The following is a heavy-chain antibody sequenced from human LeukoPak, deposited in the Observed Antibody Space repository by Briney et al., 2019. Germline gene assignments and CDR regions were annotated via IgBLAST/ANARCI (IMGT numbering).Heavy chain of an antibody. V-gene: IGHV1-18*01. Sequence: GASVKVSCKASGYTFTSYGINWVRQAPGQGLEWMGWISAYNGNTNYAQKFQGRVTMTTDTSTSTAYMELRSLRSDDTAVYYCARDGSGYYDNHGAFDIWGQGTMVTVSS. CDR1: GYTFTSYG. CDR3: ARDGSGYYDNHGAFDI. D-gene: IGHD3-22*01. CDR2: ISAYNGNT. J-gene: IGHJ3*02.